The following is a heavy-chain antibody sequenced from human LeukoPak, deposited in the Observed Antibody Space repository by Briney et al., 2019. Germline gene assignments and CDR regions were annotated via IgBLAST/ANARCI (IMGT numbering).Heavy chain of an antibody. D-gene: IGHD3-10*01. CDR3: AREGITMVRGVIMPVYCYYGMDV. Sequence: ASVTDSCKATGGTLSSHPISWLRQARGQGLEWMGIIISSHGLANYAQKFQGRVTITADKSTSTAYMELSSLRSEDTAVYYCAREGITMVRGVIMPVYCYYGMDVWGQGTTVTVSS. CDR2: IISSHGLA. CDR1: GGTLSSHP. J-gene: IGHJ6*02. V-gene: IGHV1-69*04.